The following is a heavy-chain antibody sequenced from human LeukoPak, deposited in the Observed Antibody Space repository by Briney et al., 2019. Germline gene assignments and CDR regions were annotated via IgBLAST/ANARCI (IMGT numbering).Heavy chain of an antibody. J-gene: IGHJ4*02. V-gene: IGHV1-3*01. CDR2: INAGNGNT. CDR1: GYTFTGYY. D-gene: IGHD4-17*01. Sequence: ASVKVSCKASGYTFTGYYMHWVRQAPGQRLEWMGWINAGNGNTKYSQKFQGRVTITRDTSASTAYMELSSLRSEDTAVYYCARDGDSIPLDYWGQGTLVTVSS. CDR3: ARDGDSIPLDY.